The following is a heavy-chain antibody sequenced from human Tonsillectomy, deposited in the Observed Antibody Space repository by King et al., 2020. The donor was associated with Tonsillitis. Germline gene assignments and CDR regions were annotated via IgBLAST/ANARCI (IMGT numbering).Heavy chain of an antibody. Sequence: TLKESGPTLVKPTQTLTLTCTFSGFSLSTSAVGVGWIRQPPGEALEWLAHIYWNDNKFYSLSLKSRLTITKDTSKNQVVLTMTNMDPGDTATYYCAPLTTNNWYSFDYGGKGTLVTFPP. J-gene: IGHJ4*02. D-gene: IGHD1-1*01. CDR3: APLTTNNWYSFDY. CDR1: GFSLSTSAVG. CDR2: IYWNDNK. V-gene: IGHV2-5*01.